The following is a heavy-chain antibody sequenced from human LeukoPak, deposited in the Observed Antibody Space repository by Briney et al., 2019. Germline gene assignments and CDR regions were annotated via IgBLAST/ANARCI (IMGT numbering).Heavy chain of an antibody. CDR2: INSNSSYT. CDR1: GYSFIDYY. Sequence: ASVKVSCKTSGYSFIDYYIHWVRQAPGQGRDGMGWINSNSSYTNYAQNFQGRVTMTRATTTSTAYRELSRLRSDATALYYCARLGISAPGTNFHHWGKGPLVPVSS. V-gene: IGHV1-2*02. J-gene: IGHJ1*01. CDR3: ARLGISAPGTNFHH. D-gene: IGHD6-13*01.